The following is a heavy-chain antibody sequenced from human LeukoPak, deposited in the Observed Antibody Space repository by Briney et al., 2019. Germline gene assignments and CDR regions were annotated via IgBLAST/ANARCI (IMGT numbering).Heavy chain of an antibody. CDR3: ARKRALFYGMDV. Sequence: PGGSLRLSCAASGFTVSSNYMSWVRQAPGKGLEWVSVIYSGGSTYYADSVKGRFTISRDNSKNTLYLQMNSLRAKDTAVYYCARKRALFYGMDVWGQGTTVTVSS. J-gene: IGHJ6*02. CDR2: IYSGGST. CDR1: GFTVSSNY. V-gene: IGHV3-66*01.